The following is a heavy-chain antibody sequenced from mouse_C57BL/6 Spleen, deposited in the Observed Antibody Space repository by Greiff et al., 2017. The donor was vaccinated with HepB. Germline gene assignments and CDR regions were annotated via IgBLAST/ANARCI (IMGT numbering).Heavy chain of an antibody. V-gene: IGHV1-76*01. Sequence: QVQLKESGAELVRPGASVKLSCKASGYTFTDYYINWVKQRPGQGLEWIARIYPGSGNTYYNEKFKGKATLTAEKSSSTAYMQLSSLTSEDSAVYFCAGITTVVAPYYAMDYWGQGTSVTVSS. CDR3: AGITTVVAPYYAMDY. J-gene: IGHJ4*01. CDR1: GYTFTDYY. D-gene: IGHD1-1*01. CDR2: IYPGSGNT.